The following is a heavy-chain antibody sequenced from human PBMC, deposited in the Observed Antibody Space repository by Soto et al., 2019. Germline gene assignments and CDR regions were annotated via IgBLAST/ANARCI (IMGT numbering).Heavy chain of an antibody. CDR1: GGSISSGGYY. CDR3: ARGPASRDFWSGYYYHYYYGMDV. D-gene: IGHD3-3*01. CDR2: IYYSGST. V-gene: IGHV4-31*03. J-gene: IGHJ6*02. Sequence: SLSLTCTVSGGSISSGGYYWSWILQHPGKGLEWIGYIYYSGSTYYNPSLKSRVTISVDTSKNQFSLKLSSVTAADTAVYYCARGPASRDFWSGYYYHYYYGMDVWGQGTTVTVSS.